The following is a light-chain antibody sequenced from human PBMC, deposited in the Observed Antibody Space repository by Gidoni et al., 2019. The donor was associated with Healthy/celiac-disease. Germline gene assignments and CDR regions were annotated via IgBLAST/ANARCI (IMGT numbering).Light chain of an antibody. CDR2: KDS. CDR1: ALPKQY. Sequence: ARITCSGDALPKQYAYWYQQKPGQAPVLVIYKDSERPSGIPERFSGSSSGTTVTLTISGVQAEDEADYYCQSADSSGTYTVFGGGTKLTVL. J-gene: IGLJ3*02. CDR3: QSADSSGTYTV. V-gene: IGLV3-25*03.